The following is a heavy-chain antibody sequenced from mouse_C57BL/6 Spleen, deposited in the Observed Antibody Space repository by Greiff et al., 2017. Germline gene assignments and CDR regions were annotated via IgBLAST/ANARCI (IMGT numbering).Heavy chain of an antibody. J-gene: IGHJ4*01. CDR1: GYTFTDYY. V-gene: IGHV1-19*01. D-gene: IGHD1-1*01. CDR3: ARRSSHYYAMDY. Sequence: EVMLVESGPVLVKPGASVKMSCKASGYTFTDYYMNWVKQSHGKSLEWIGVINPYNGGTSYNQKFKGKATLTVDKSSSTAYMELNSLTSEDSAVYYCARRSSHYYAMDYWGQGTSVTVSS. CDR2: INPYNGGT.